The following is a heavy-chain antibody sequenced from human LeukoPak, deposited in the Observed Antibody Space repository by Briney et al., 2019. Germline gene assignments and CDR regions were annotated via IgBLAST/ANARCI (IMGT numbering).Heavy chain of an antibody. CDR2: ISSSSSNI. V-gene: IGHV3-21*01. CDR1: GFTVSSNY. CDR3: ARDPAMIGNY. Sequence: GGSLRLSCAASGFTVSSNYMSWVRQAPGKGLEWVSSISSSSSNIYYADSVKGRFTISRDNAKNSLYLQMNSLRAEDTAVYYSARDPAMIGNYWGQGTLVTVSS. D-gene: IGHD3-22*01. J-gene: IGHJ4*02.